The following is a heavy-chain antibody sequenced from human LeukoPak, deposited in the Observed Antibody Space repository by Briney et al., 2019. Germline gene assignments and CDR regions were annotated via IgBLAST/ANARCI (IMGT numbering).Heavy chain of an antibody. V-gene: IGHV1-8*03. J-gene: IGHJ5*02. Sequence: ASVKVSCKASGYTFTSYDINWVRQATGQGLEWMGWMNPNSGNTGYAQKFQGRVTITRNTSISTVYMELSSLRSEDTAVYYCARVEQQLGWFDPWGQGTLVTVSS. CDR2: MNPNSGNT. D-gene: IGHD6-13*01. CDR3: ARVEQQLGWFDP. CDR1: GYTFTSYD.